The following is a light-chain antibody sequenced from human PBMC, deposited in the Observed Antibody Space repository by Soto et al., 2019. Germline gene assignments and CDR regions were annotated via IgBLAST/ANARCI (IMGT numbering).Light chain of an antibody. J-gene: IGLJ2*01. CDR1: SSDVGSYNF. Sequence: QSVLTQPASVSGSPGQSITISCTGTSSDVGSYNFVSWFQQHPGKVPKLIIYEGTERPSGVSNRFSASKSGNTAFLTISGLQPEDEADYYCCSYAGPSTIFGGGTKLTVL. CDR3: CSYAGPSTI. CDR2: EGT. V-gene: IGLV2-23*01.